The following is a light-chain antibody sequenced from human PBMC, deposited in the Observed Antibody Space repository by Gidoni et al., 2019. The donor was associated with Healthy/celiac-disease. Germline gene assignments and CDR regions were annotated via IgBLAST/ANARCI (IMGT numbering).Light chain of an antibody. CDR2: GAS. J-gene: IGKJ3*01. Sequence: ELVLTQSPGTLSLSPGERATLSCRASQSVSSSYLAWYQQKPGQATRLLIYGASSRATGIPDRFSGSGSGTDFTLTISRLEPEDFAVYYCQQYGSPRVTFGPGTKVDIK. CDR3: QQYGSPRVT. V-gene: IGKV3-20*01. CDR1: QSVSSSY.